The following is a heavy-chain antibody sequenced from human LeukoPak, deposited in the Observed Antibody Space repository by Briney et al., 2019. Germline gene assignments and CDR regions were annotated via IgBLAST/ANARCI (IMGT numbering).Heavy chain of an antibody. D-gene: IGHD3-10*01. CDR3: VKVAKYYYGSETYYFFEH. J-gene: IGHJ4*02. Sequence: GGSLRLSCAASGFTFTTYWMSWVRQLPGKGLEWVANINQDGTEKYYVDSVKGRFTISRDNAKNSLDLQMNSLRVEDTGIYYCVKVAKYYYGSETYYFFEHWGQGTPVTASS. CDR2: INQDGTEK. CDR1: GFTFTTYW. V-gene: IGHV3-7*01.